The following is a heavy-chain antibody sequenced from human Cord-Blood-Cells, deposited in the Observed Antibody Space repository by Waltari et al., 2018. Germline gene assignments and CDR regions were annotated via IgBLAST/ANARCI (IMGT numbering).Heavy chain of an antibody. D-gene: IGHD6-19*01. V-gene: IGHV3-30*18. J-gene: IGHJ4*02. CDR2: IAYDGSNK. Sequence: VQLVESGGGVVQPGRSLRLSCAASGFTFSSYGLHWVRQAPGKGVEWVASIAYDGSNKYYAAAVKGRFTISRDNSKNTLYLQMNSLRAEDTAVYYCAKDWGSGWYLDYWGQGTLVTVSS. CDR1: GFTFSSYG. CDR3: AKDWGSGWYLDY.